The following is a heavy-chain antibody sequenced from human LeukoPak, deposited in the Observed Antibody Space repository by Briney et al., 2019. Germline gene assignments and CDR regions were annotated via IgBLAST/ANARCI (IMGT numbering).Heavy chain of an antibody. J-gene: IGHJ4*02. V-gene: IGHV3-30-3*01. CDR1: GFTFSSYA. CDR3: ARVPVSYGGHFDY. Sequence: GGSLRLSCAASGFTFSSYAMHWVRQAPGKGLEWVAVTSYDGSNKYYADSVKGRFTISRDNSKNTLYLQMNSLRAEDTAVYYCARVPVSYGGHFDYWGQGTLVTVSS. CDR2: TSYDGSNK. D-gene: IGHD4-23*01.